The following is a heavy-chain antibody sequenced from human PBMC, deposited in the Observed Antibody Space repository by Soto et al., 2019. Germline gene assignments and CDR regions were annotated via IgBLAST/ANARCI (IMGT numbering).Heavy chain of an antibody. D-gene: IGHD3-16*01. J-gene: IGHJ6*02. CDR3: TTDIYMGDSYDMSV. Sequence: PGGPLRLSCAASGFTFSSYWMHWVRQAPGKGLVWVSRINSDGSSTSYADSVKGRFTISRDNAKNTLYLQMNSLKTEDTAVYYCTTDIYMGDSYDMSVRAQRTTVPVS. CDR2: INSDGSST. CDR1: GFTFSSYW. V-gene: IGHV3-74*01.